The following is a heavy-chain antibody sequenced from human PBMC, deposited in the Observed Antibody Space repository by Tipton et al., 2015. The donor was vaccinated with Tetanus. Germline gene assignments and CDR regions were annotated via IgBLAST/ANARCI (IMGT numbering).Heavy chain of an antibody. V-gene: IGHV4-39*01. CDR1: GGSISSSSYY. CDR2: IYYSGST. J-gene: IGHJ4*02. CDR3: ATDVGKYYDFWSGYYNGSYFDY. D-gene: IGHD3-3*01. Sequence: LRLSCTVSGGSISSSSYYWGWIRQPPGKGLEWIGSIYYSGSTYYNPSLKSRVTISVDTSKNQFSLKLSSVTAADTAVYYCATDVGKYYDFWSGYYNGSYFDYWGQGTLVTVSS.